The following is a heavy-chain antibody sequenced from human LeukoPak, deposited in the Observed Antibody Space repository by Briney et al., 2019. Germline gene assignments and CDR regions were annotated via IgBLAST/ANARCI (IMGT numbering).Heavy chain of an antibody. V-gene: IGHV4-61*08. CDR3: GRLPDSRTEAVDI. Sequence: SETLSLTCTVSGGSISSGGYYWSWIRQHPGKGLEWIGYTYDSGSTKYNPSLKSRVTISVDMSRNQFSLKLSSVTAADTAVYYCGRLPDSRTEAVDIWGQGTVVTVSS. J-gene: IGHJ3*02. D-gene: IGHD3-22*01. CDR2: TYDSGST. CDR1: GGSISSGGYY.